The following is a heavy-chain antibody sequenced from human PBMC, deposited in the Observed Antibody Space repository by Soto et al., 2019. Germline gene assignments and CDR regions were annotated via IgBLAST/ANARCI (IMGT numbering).Heavy chain of an antibody. Sequence: VQLMQSGAEVKKPGSSVKVSCKASGGTFSSHSINWVRQAPGQGLEWMGGIITLFGTSNYAQNFQGRVTITADQPTSTAYMELNSLTSDDTAAYYCAREVGYGDFSAALLDWGQGTLVTVSS. CDR2: IITLFGTS. V-gene: IGHV1-69*01. J-gene: IGHJ4*02. D-gene: IGHD2-21*02. CDR3: AREVGYGDFSAALLD. CDR1: GGTFSSHS.